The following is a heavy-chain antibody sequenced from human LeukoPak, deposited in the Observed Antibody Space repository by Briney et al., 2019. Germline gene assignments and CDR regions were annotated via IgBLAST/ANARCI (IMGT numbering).Heavy chain of an antibody. D-gene: IGHD6-19*01. V-gene: IGHV3-33*01. CDR1: GFTFSSYG. CDR3: ARDLYSSGWPDY. Sequence: GGSLRLSCAASGFTFSSYGTHWVRQAPGRGLEWVAVIWYDGSNKYYAGSVKGRFTISRDNSKNTLYLQMNSLRAEDTAVYYCARDLYSSGWPDYWGQGTLVTVSS. J-gene: IGHJ4*02. CDR2: IWYDGSNK.